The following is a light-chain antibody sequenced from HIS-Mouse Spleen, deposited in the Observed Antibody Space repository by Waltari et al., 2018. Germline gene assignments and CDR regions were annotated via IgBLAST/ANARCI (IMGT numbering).Light chain of an antibody. V-gene: IGLV3-10*01. CDR1: AFPKKY. Sequence: SYELTQPPSVSVSPGQTARNTCSGDAFPKKYAYWYQQKSGQAPLLVIYEDSKRPSGIPERFSGSSSGTMATLTISGAQVEDEADYYCYSTDSSGNHRVFGGGTKLTVL. CDR3: YSTDSSGNHRV. J-gene: IGLJ2*01. CDR2: EDS.